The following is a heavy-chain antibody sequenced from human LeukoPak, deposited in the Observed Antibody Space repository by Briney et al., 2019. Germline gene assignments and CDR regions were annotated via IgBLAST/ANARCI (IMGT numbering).Heavy chain of an antibody. J-gene: IGHJ4*02. CDR2: ISSSGSTI. CDR1: GFTFSDYY. CDR3: ARTDSSGYYYRGGY. Sequence: GRSLRLSCAASGFTFSDYYMSWIRQAPGKGLEWVSYISSSGSTIYYADSVKGRFTISRDNAKNSLYLQMNSLRAEDTAVYYCARTDSSGYYYRGGYWGQGTLVTVSS. D-gene: IGHD3-22*01. V-gene: IGHV3-11*01.